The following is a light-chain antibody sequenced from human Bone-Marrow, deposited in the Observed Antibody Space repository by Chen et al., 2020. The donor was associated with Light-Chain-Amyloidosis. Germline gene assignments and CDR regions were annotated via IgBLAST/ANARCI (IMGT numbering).Light chain of an antibody. CDR2: RDT. V-gene: IGLV3-25*03. J-gene: IGLJ2*01. CDR3: QSADSSGTYEVI. Sequence: SYELTQPPSVSVSPGQTARITCSGDDLPTKYAYWYQQKPGQAPVLVIHRDTERPSGISERFSGSSSGTAATLASSGVQAEAEADYHCQSADSSGTYEVIFGGGTTLTVL. CDR1: DLPTKY.